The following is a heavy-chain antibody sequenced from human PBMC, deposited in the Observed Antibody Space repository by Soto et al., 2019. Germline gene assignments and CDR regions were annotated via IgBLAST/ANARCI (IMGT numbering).Heavy chain of an antibody. CDR2: IGGARSTAI. J-gene: IGHJ4*02. Sequence: PGGSLRLSCAASGFTFSNYNMNWVRQAPGKGLEWVSHIGGARSTAIYYADSVKGRFTISRDNSKNTLYLQMNSLRAEDTAVYYCAKLYTNGHDYWGQGTLVTVSS. CDR1: GFTFSNYN. CDR3: AKLYTNGHDY. D-gene: IGHD2-8*01. V-gene: IGHV3-48*01.